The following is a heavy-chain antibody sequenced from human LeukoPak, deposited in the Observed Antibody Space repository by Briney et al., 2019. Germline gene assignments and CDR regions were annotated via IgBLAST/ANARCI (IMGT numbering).Heavy chain of an antibody. CDR2: ISSSGSTI. D-gene: IGHD1-26*01. CDR3: ARDWSWGLYYYGMDV. J-gene: IGHJ6*02. Sequence: PGGSLRLSCAASGFTFSDYYMSWIRQAPGKGLEWVSYISSSGSTIYYADSVKGRFTISRDNAKNSLYLQMNSLRAEDTAVYYCARDWSWGLYYYGMDVWGQGTTVTVSS. V-gene: IGHV3-11*01. CDR1: GFTFSDYY.